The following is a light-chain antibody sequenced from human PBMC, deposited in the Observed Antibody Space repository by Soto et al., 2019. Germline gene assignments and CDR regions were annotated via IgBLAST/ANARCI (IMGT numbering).Light chain of an antibody. V-gene: IGLV2-14*01. CDR2: EVS. CDR1: SSDVGGYKY. Sequence: QSVLTQPASVSGSPGQSITISCTGTSSDVGGYKYVSWYQQHPGKAPKVMIFEVSNRPSGVSNRFSGSKSGNTASLTISGLQAEDEADYYCSSYTSSSTGVFGTGTQLTVL. J-gene: IGLJ1*01. CDR3: SSYTSSSTGV.